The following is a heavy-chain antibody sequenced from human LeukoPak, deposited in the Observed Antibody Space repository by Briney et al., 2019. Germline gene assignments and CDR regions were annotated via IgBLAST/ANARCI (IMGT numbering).Heavy chain of an antibody. V-gene: IGHV4-59*01. D-gene: IGHD5-24*01. CDR1: NSSISTYY. CDR2: VDSRGNT. CDR3: AAGAPKFLHLIY. Sequence: PSETLSLTCAVSNSSISTYYWTWIRQTPGKGLELIGYVDSRGNTNYNPSLKSRVTISLASSRKQFSLRLTSVTAADTAVYYCAAGAPKFLHLIYWGQGTLVTVSS. J-gene: IGHJ4*02.